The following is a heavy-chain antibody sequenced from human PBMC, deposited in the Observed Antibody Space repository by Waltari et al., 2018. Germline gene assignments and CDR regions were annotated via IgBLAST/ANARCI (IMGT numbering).Heavy chain of an antibody. Sequence: EVQLVESGGGLVQPGRSLRLSCAASGFTFDDYDMHWVRQAPGKGREWVSGISWNSGSIGYADSVKGRFTISRDNAKNSLYLQMNSLRAEDTALYYCAKSTVRDCSSTSCYFSFDYWGQGTLVTVSS. CDR3: AKSTVRDCSSTSCYFSFDY. CDR2: ISWNSGSI. V-gene: IGHV3-9*01. D-gene: IGHD2-2*01. CDR1: GFTFDDYD. J-gene: IGHJ4*02.